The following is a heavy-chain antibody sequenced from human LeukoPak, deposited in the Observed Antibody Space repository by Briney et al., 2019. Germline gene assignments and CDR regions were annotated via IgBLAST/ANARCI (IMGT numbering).Heavy chain of an antibody. Sequence: PGGSLRLSCAASGFTFSSYAMSWVRQAPGKGLEWVSAISGSGGSTYYADSVKGRFTISRDNSKNTLYLQMNSLRAEDTAAYYCAKDYYGSGSYYIRDYTPFDYWGQGTLVTVSS. V-gene: IGHV3-23*01. CDR2: ISGSGGST. CDR3: AKDYYGSGSYYIRDYTPFDY. D-gene: IGHD3-10*01. CDR1: GFTFSSYA. J-gene: IGHJ4*02.